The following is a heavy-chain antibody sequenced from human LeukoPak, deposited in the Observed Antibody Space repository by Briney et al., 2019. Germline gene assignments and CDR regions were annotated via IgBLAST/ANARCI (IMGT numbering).Heavy chain of an antibody. CDR3: AKLVLRYFDWLIDY. D-gene: IGHD3-9*01. CDR2: IRYDGSNK. J-gene: IGHJ4*02. Sequence: GGALSLSCAASGLALRNYGLHWVRPAPGKGRAWVAFIRYDGSNKYYADSVKGRFTISRDNSKNTLYLQMNSLRAEDTAVYYCAKLVLRYFDWLIDYWGQGTLVTVSS. V-gene: IGHV3-30*02. CDR1: GLALRNYG.